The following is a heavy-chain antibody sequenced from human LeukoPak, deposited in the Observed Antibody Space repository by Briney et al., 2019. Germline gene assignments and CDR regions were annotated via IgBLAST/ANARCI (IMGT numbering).Heavy chain of an antibody. CDR1: GYSFTSYW. D-gene: IGHD3-16*01. CDR2: IYPGDSDT. Sequence: GESLKISCKGSGYSFTSYWIGWVRQMPGKGLEWMGIIYPGDSDTIYSPSCQGQVTISADKSISTAYLQWSSLKASDTAMYYCARHGIMITPVTPPWRYYYMDVWGKGTTVTVSS. J-gene: IGHJ6*03. V-gene: IGHV5-51*01. CDR3: ARHGIMITPVTPPWRYYYMDV.